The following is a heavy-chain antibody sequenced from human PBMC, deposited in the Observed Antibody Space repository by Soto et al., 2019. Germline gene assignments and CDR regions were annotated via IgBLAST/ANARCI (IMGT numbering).Heavy chain of an antibody. V-gene: IGHV4-39*01. CDR2: IHYRANS. CDR1: GDSISSSSYY. Sequence: PSETLSLTCAVSGDSISSSSYYWAWIRQPPGKGLEWIGSIHYRANSYYSPSLKSRITISVDTSKNQISLRLSSVTAADTAVYYCARPLQLAVSGFDPWGQGTLLTVSS. D-gene: IGHD3-3*02. CDR3: ARPLQLAVSGFDP. J-gene: IGHJ5*02.